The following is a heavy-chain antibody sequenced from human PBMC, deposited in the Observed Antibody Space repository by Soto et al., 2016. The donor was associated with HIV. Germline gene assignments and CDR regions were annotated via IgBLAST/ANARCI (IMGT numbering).Heavy chain of an antibody. D-gene: IGHD2-15*01. CDR3: ARDCSGGNCYSGYY. CDR2: ISGSGGST. Sequence: EVQLLESGGGLVQPGGSLRLSCAASGFTFSSYAMSWVRQAPGKGLEWVSGISGSGGSTFYADFVKGRFTISRDNSKNTLYLQMNSLGAEDTAVYYCARDCSGGNCYSGYYWGQGILVTVSS. J-gene: IGHJ4*02. V-gene: IGHV3-23*01. CDR1: GFTFSSYA.